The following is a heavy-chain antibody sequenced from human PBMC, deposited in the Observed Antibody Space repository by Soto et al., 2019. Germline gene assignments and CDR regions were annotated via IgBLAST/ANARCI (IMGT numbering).Heavy chain of an antibody. CDR1: GFTFSSYA. D-gene: IGHD3-3*01. Sequence: HPGGSLRLSCAASGFTFSSYAMHWVRQAPGKGLEWVAVISYDGSNKYYADSVKGRFTISRDNSKNTLYLQMNSLRAEDTAVYYCARDYDFWSGYYSTFDYWGQGT. V-gene: IGHV3-30-3*01. J-gene: IGHJ4*02. CDR3: ARDYDFWSGYYSTFDY. CDR2: ISYDGSNK.